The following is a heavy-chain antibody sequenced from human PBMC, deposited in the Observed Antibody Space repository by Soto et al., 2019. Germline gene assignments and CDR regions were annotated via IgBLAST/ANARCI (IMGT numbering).Heavy chain of an antibody. CDR1: GGTFSSYA. CDR2: IIPIFGTA. Sequence: SVKVSCKASGGTFSSYAISWVRQAPGQGLEWMGGIIPIFGTANYAQKFQGRVTITADESTSTAYMELSSLRSEDTAVYYCAREYCSSTSCIRPLWYFDLWGRGTLVTVS. V-gene: IGHV1-69*13. J-gene: IGHJ2*01. D-gene: IGHD2-2*01. CDR3: AREYCSSTSCIRPLWYFDL.